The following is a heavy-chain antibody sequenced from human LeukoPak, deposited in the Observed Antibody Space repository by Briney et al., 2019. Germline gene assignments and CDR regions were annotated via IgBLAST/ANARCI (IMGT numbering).Heavy chain of an antibody. Sequence: PGGSLRLSCAASGFTFSSYAMNWVRQAPGKGLEWVSALSGSGGSTYYADSVKGRFTISRDNSKNTLYLQMNSLRAEDTAVYYCAISYDASLSGGFDYWGQGTLVTVSS. CDR2: LSGSGGST. CDR3: AISYDASLSGGFDY. J-gene: IGHJ4*02. D-gene: IGHD4/OR15-4a*01. CDR1: GFTFSSYA. V-gene: IGHV3-23*01.